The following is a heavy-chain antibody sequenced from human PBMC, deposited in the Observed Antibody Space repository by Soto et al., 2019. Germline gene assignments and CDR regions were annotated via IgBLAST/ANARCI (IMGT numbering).Heavy chain of an antibody. J-gene: IGHJ3*02. CDR2: ISFDGKKK. CDR1: GFVFSDFG. D-gene: IGHD3-22*01. V-gene: IGHV3-30*18. Sequence: QVQLVESGGGVVQPGRSLRLSCVGSGFVFSDFGMNWVRQAPGKGLEWVAVISFDGKKKYYADSVKGRFSISRDNSKNTVSLQIDSLGAEDTAVYYCAKNRRMIVAVIDAFDNWGQGTMVTVS. CDR3: AKNRRMIVAVIDAFDN.